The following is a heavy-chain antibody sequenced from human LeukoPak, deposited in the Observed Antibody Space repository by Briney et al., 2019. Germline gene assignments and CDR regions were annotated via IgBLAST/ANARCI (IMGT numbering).Heavy chain of an antibody. CDR3: ARDREYSYGLGTDY. V-gene: IGHV3-48*01. Sequence: GGSLRLSCAASGFTFSSYAMTWVRQAPGKRLEWVSYISSSSSTIYYADSVKGRFTISRDNAKNSLYLQMNSLRAEDTAVYYCARDREYSYGLGTDYWGQGTLVTVSS. J-gene: IGHJ4*02. CDR2: ISSSSSTI. CDR1: GFTFSSYA. D-gene: IGHD5-18*01.